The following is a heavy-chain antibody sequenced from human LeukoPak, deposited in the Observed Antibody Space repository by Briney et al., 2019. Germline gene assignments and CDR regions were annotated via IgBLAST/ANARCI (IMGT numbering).Heavy chain of an antibody. J-gene: IGHJ5*02. CDR1: GFTVNNYA. CDR3: ARDWYCSSSICYTDRNWFDP. D-gene: IGHD2-2*02. Sequence: TGGSLRLSCAAASGFTVNNYAMSWVRQAPGMGLEWVSAISGSGGDTYFADSVKGRFTISRDNSKNTLSLQMNSLRVEDTAVYYCARDWYCSSSICYTDRNWFDPWGQGTLVTGSS. CDR2: ISGSGGDT. V-gene: IGHV3-23*01.